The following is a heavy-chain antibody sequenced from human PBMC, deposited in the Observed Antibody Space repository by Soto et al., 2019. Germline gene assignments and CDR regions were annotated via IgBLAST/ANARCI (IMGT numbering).Heavy chain of an antibody. CDR1: GFTFSSYW. J-gene: IGHJ6*02. CDR3: ARIGSSGRGWYV. Sequence: EVQLVESGGGLVQPGGSLRLSCVDSGFTFSSYWMSWVRQAPVKGLEWVGNIKQDGSEENYVDCVKGRFTISRDNAKNSRYLQMNSLRAEDTAVYYCARIGSSGRGWYVWGQGTTVVVSS. V-gene: IGHV3-7*01. CDR2: IKQDGSEE. D-gene: IGHD3-10*01.